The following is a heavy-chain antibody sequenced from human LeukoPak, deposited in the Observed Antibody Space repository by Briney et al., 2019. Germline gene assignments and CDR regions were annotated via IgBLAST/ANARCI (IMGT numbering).Heavy chain of an antibody. Sequence: GGSLRLSCAASGFTFSSYSMDWVRQAPGKGLGWGSVIYSGGITYDADSVKGRFTISRDNSKNTLYLQMNSLRAEDTAVYYCARDRREVFCSGGSCPRGDYYGMDVWGQGTTVTVSS. J-gene: IGHJ6*02. D-gene: IGHD2-15*01. CDR3: ARDRREVFCSGGSCPRGDYYGMDV. V-gene: IGHV3-66*01. CDR2: IYSGGIT. CDR1: GFTFSSYS.